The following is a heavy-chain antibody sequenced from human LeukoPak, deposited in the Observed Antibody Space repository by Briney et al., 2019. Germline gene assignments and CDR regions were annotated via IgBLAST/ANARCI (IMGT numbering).Heavy chain of an antibody. CDR1: GYTFTSYY. CDR3: ARDGPIAVAGTWGAFDI. D-gene: IGHD6-19*01. J-gene: IGHJ3*02. Sequence: ASVKVSCKASGYTFTSYYMHWVRQAPGQGLEWMGIINPSGGSTSYAQKFQARVTMTRDMSTSTVYMELSSLRSEDTAVYYCARDGPIAVAGTWGAFDIWGQGTMVTVSS. V-gene: IGHV1-46*01. CDR2: INPSGGST.